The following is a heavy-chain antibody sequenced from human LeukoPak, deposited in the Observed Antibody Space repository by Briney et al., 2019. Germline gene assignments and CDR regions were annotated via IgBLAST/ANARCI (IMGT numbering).Heavy chain of an antibody. V-gene: IGHV3-7*04. CDR3: TREYYYGSGSYYAGY. CDR1: GFTFRSYW. D-gene: IGHD3-10*01. J-gene: IGHJ4*02. Sequence: GGSLRLSCAASGFTFRSYWMSWVRQAPGKGLEWVANIKQDGNERYYVDSVKGRFTISRDNAKNSLCLQMNSLRAEDTAVYYCTREYYYGSGSYYAGYWGQGTLVTVSS. CDR2: IKQDGNER.